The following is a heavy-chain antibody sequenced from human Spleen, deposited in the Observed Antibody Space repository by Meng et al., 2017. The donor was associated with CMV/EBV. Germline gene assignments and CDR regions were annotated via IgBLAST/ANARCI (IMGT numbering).Heavy chain of an antibody. CDR3: AKGTTGWDYYGMDV. Sequence: GGSLRLSCAASGFTFSSYAMSWVRQAPGKGLEWVSAISGSGGSTYYADSVKGRFTISRDNSKNTLYLQMNSLRAEDTAVYYCAKGTTGWDYYGMDVWGQGTTVTVSS. V-gene: IGHV3-23*01. D-gene: IGHD4-17*01. J-gene: IGHJ6*02. CDR1: GFTFSSYA. CDR2: ISGSGGST.